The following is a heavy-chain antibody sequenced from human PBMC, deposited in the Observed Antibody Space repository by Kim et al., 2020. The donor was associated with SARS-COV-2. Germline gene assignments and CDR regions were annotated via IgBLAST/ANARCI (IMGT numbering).Heavy chain of an antibody. Sequence: TDGGTRDYAAPVKGRFTISRDDSKNTLYLQMNSLKTEDTAVYYAVVTATPWGQGTLVTVSS. CDR2: TDGGTR. D-gene: IGHD2-21*02. CDR3: VVTATP. V-gene: IGHV3-15*01. J-gene: IGHJ5*02.